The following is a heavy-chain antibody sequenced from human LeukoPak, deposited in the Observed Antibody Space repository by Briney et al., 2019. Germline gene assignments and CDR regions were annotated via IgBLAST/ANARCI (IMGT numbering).Heavy chain of an antibody. D-gene: IGHD2-2*01. CDR1: GFTFSSYG. CDR2: IWYDGSNK. J-gene: IGHJ4*02. V-gene: IGHV3-33*01. CDR3: ARVRPRRESKYCSSTSCYHYFDY. Sequence: GGSLRLSCAASGFTFSSYGMHLVRQAPGKGLEWVAVIWYDGSNKYYADSVKGRFTISRDNSKNTLYLQMNSLRAEDTAVYYCARVRPRRESKYCSSTSCYHYFDYWGQGTLVTVSS.